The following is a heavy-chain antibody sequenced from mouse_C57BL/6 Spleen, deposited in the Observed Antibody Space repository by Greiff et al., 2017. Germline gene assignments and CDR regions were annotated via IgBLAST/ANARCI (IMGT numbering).Heavy chain of an antibody. CDR1: GYTFTSYG. CDR2: IYPRSGNI. V-gene: IGHV1-81*01. D-gene: IGHD1-1*01. Sequence: VKLMESGAELARPGASVKLSCKASGYTFTSYGISWVKQRTGQGLEWIGEIYPRSGNIYYNEKFKGKATLTADKSSSTAYMELRSLTSEDSAVYFCARGGPYGSSYGDYAMDYWGQGTSVTVSS. CDR3: ARGGPYGSSYGDYAMDY. J-gene: IGHJ4*01.